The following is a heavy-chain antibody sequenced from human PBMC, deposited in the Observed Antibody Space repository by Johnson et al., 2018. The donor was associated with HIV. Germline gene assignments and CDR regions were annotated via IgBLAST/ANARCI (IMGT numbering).Heavy chain of an antibody. CDR2: VYSGGYT. J-gene: IGHJ3*01. D-gene: IGHD3-10*01. Sequence: VQLVESGGGLVQPGGSLRLSCAASEFNVSSNYMNWVRQAPGRGLEWVSVVYSGGYTYYADSVKGRFTISRDTSKNTLYLQMNSLEAEDTAVYYCARAPEVRGVDAFDVWGQGTVVTVSS. V-gene: IGHV3-66*01. CDR1: EFNVSSNY. CDR3: ARAPEVRGVDAFDV.